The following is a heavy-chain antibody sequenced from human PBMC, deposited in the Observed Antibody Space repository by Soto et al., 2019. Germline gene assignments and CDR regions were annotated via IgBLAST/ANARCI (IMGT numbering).Heavy chain of an antibody. J-gene: IGHJ6*02. CDR2: INWNSNDL. D-gene: IGHD1-20*01. CDR1: GFTFDDYA. Sequence: PGGSLRLSCTASGFTFDDYAMHWVRQAPGKGLEWVSGINWNSNDLGYADSVRGRFTISRDNARNSLYLQMHSLRPGDTAVYYCVRDSITYYYGMDVWGQGTTVTVSS. V-gene: IGHV3-9*01. CDR3: VRDSITYYYGMDV.